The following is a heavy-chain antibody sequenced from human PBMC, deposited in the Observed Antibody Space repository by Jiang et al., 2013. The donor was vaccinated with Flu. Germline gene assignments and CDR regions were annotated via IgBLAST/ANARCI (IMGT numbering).Heavy chain of an antibody. V-gene: IGHV4-59*13. Sequence: GSGLVKPSETLSLTCTVSGGSISSYYWSWIRQPPGKGLEWIGYIYYSGSTNYNPSLKSRVTISVDTSKNQFSLKLSSVTAADTAVYYCARVCGSGSCIDYWGQGTLVTVSS. CDR3: ARVCGSGSCIDY. J-gene: IGHJ4*02. D-gene: IGHD3-10*01. CDR2: IYYSGST. CDR1: GGSISSYY.